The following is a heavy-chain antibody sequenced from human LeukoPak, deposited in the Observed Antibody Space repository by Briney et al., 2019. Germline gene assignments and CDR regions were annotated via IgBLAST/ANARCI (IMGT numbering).Heavy chain of an antibody. CDR2: INHSGST. Sequence: MPSETLSLTCAVYGGSFSGYYWSWIRQPPGKGLEWIGEINHSGSTNYNPSLKSRVTISVDTSKNQFSLKLSSVTAADTAVYYCARQTTFDYWGQGTLVTVSS. CDR3: ARQTTFDY. V-gene: IGHV4-34*01. D-gene: IGHD4-17*01. CDR1: GGSFSGYY. J-gene: IGHJ4*02.